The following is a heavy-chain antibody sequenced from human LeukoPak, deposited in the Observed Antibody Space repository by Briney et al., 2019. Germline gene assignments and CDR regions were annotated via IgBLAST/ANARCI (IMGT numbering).Heavy chain of an antibody. Sequence: GGSLRLSCAASGFTFSSYAMHWVRQAPGKGLEWVAVISYDGSNKCYADSVKGRFTISRDNSKNTLYLQMNSLRAEDTAVYYCARAGGALDYWGQGTLVTVSS. J-gene: IGHJ4*02. CDR2: ISYDGSNK. D-gene: IGHD2-21*01. CDR1: GFTFSSYA. V-gene: IGHV3-30-3*01. CDR3: ARAGGALDY.